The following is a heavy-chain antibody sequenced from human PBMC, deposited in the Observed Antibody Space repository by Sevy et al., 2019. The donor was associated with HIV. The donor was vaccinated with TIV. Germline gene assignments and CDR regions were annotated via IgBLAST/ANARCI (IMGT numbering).Heavy chain of an antibody. V-gene: IGHV4-39*01. CDR2: VYYVGNS. CDR3: ARVAGGENYDYGIDV. CDR1: GGSITSSGHY. Sequence: SETLSLTCTVSGGSITSSGHYWGWIHQSPGKGLEWIGAVYYVGNSYANPSLTSRVTIAADTSKNLFSLSLTSLTTADTAIYYCARVAGGENYDYGIDVWGPGNSVTVSS. J-gene: IGHJ6*02. D-gene: IGHD2-21*01.